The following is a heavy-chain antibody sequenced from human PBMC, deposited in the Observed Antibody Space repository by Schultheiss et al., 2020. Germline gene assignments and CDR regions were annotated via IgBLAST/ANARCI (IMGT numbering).Heavy chain of an antibody. D-gene: IGHD6-13*01. V-gene: IGHV4-30-4*01. CDR3: ALSSSWFNWFDP. J-gene: IGHJ5*02. CDR2: IYYSGST. Sequence: SETLSLTCTVSGGSISSGDYYWSWIRQPPGKGLEWIGYIYYSGSTNYNPSLKSRVTISVDTSKNQFSLKLSSVTAADTAVYYCALSSSWFNWFDPWGQGTLVTVSS. CDR1: GGSISSGDYY.